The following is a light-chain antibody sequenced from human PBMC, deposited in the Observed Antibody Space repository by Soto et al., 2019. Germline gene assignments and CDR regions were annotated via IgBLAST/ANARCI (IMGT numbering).Light chain of an antibody. CDR2: EAS. CDR1: SSDVGSSRY. J-gene: IGLJ2*01. CDR3: SSYSSITTLL. V-gene: IGLV2-14*01. Sequence: QSALTQPASVSGSPGQSITISCTGTSSDVGSSRYVSWYQHHPDKAPKLIIYEASNRPSGVSGRFSASKSGNTASLTISGLQAEDEADYYCSSYSSITTLLFGGGTKVTVL.